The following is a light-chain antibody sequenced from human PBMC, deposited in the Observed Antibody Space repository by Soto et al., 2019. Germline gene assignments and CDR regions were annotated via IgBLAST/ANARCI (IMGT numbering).Light chain of an antibody. CDR1: QSIANY. CDR3: QQSYDSPWT. CDR2: AAS. Sequence: DIQMTQSPSSLSASVGDRVIVTCRASQSIANYLNWYQQKPGTAPNLLIYAASSLQSGVPSRFSGSGSGTDFTLTISSLQPEDFATYTSQQSYDSPWTFGQGTKVEVK. V-gene: IGKV1-39*01. J-gene: IGKJ1*01.